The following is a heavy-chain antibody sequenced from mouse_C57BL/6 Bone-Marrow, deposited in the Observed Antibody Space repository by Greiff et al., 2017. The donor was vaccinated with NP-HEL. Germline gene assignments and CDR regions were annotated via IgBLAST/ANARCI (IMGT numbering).Heavy chain of an antibody. CDR3: ARGYYDSAFYFDD. V-gene: IGHV5-4*03. CDR2: ISDGGSYT. D-gene: IGHD2-4*01. Sequence: EVKLMESGGGLVKPGGSLKLSCAASGFTFSSYAMSWVRQTPEKRLEWVATISDGGSYTYYPDNVKGRFTISIDKAKSNLYLQMSHLKSEDTAMYYSARGYYDSAFYFDDWGHGTTLTVSS. CDR1: GFTFSSYA. J-gene: IGHJ2*01.